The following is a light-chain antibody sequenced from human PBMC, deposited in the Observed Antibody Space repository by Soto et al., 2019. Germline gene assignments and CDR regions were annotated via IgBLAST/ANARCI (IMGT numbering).Light chain of an antibody. CDR3: QQYNNWPPEYT. CDR2: GAS. Sequence: EIVMTQSPATLSVSPGERATLSCRASQSVSNNLAWYQQKPGQAPRLLICGASTRATGFPARFSGSGSGTEFTLTISSLQSEDFAVYYCQQYNNWPPEYTFGQGTKLEIK. V-gene: IGKV3-15*01. J-gene: IGKJ2*01. CDR1: QSVSNN.